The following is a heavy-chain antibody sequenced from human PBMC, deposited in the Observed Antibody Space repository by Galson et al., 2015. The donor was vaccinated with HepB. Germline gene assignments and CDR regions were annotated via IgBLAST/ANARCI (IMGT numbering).Heavy chain of an antibody. D-gene: IGHD7-27*01. CDR3: ARGAPGDGFDI. V-gene: IGHV3-72*01. J-gene: IGHJ3*02. Sequence: SLRLSCAASGFTFSDHYMHWVRQASGKGLEWVGRSRNKVNSNTTEYAASVKGRFTISRDVSKKSLYLQMNSLTTEDTAVYYCARGAPGDGFDIWGQGTMVTVSS. CDR1: GFTFSDHY. CDR2: SRNKVNSNTT.